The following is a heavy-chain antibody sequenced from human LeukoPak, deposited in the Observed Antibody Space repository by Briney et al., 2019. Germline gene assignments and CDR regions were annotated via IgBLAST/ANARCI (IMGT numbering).Heavy chain of an antibody. CDR1: GGSISSYY. CDR3: ARDRAGISAAGWFDS. D-gene: IGHD6-13*01. Sequence: SETLSLTCTVSGGSISSYYWSWIRQPAGKGLEWIGRNYTSGSTNYNPSLKSRVTMSVDTSKNQFSLKLSSVTAADTAVYYCARDRAGISAAGWFDSWGQGTLVTVSS. CDR2: NYTSGST. J-gene: IGHJ5*01. V-gene: IGHV4-4*07.